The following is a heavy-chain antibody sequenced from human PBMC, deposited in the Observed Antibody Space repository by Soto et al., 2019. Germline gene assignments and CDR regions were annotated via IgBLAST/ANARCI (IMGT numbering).Heavy chain of an antibody. D-gene: IGHD3-22*01. Sequence: PGGAPRLSCAASCFTFTNALINWVRPAPRKGLEWVCPIKSKIDGGITDFAAPVKGRFAISRDDSQNMVYLQMTSLKIEDTAVYFCTTDSYSTMIVVRFDYWGHGTLVTVSS. J-gene: IGHJ4*01. CDR1: CFTFTNAL. CDR2: IKSKIDGGIT. CDR3: TTDSYSTMIVVRFDY. V-gene: IGHV3-15*07.